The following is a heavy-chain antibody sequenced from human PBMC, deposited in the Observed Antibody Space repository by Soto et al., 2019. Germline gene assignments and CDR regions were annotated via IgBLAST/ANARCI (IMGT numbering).Heavy chain of an antibody. D-gene: IGHD2-2*01. Sequence: LETLSLTCAVYGGSFSGYYWSWIRQPPGKGLEWIGEINHSGSTNYNPSLKSRVTISVDTSKNQFSLKLSSVTAADTAVYYCARGAGYCSSTSCYVTYYYYYYGMDVWGQGTTVTVSS. CDR3: ARGAGYCSSTSCYVTYYYYYYGMDV. J-gene: IGHJ6*02. CDR2: INHSGST. CDR1: GGSFSGYY. V-gene: IGHV4-34*01.